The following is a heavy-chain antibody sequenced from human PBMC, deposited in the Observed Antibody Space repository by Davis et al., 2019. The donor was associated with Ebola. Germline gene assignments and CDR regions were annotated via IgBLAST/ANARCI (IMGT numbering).Heavy chain of an antibody. CDR2: MTSDIGRI. V-gene: IGHV3-48*02. Sequence: GGSLRLSCAASGFTFRSYSMQWARQAPGKGLEWVSYMTSDIGRILHADSVRGRFTISRDNDRNSLYLQMNNLRDEDTAVYYCARSVQFGLDVWGKGTTVTVSS. CDR3: ARSVQFGLDV. CDR1: GFTFRSYS. D-gene: IGHD3-10*02. J-gene: IGHJ6*04.